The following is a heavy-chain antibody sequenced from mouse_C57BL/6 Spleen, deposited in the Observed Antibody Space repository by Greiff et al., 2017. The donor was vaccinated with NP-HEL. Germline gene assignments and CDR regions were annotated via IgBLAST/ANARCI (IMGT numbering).Heavy chain of an antibody. CDR1: GFTFTDYY. V-gene: IGHV7-3*01. Sequence: EVMLVESGGGLVQPGGSLSLSCAASGFTFTDYYMSWVRQPPGKALEWLGFIRNKANGYTTEYSASVKGRFTISRDNSQSILYLQMNALRAEDSATYYCARYGTYSNWAMDYWGQGTSVTVSS. J-gene: IGHJ4*01. D-gene: IGHD2-5*01. CDR3: ARYGTYSNWAMDY. CDR2: IRNKANGYTT.